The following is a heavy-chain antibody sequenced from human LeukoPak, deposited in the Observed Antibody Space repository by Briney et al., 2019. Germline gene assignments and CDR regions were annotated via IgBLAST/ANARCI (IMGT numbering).Heavy chain of an antibody. D-gene: IGHD6-6*01. CDR1: GFTSSSYA. V-gene: IGHV3-48*03. J-gene: IGHJ4*02. CDR2: ISSSGSTI. Sequence: QPGGSLRLSCAASGFTSSSYAMNWVRQAPGKGLEWVSRISSSGSTINYADSVKGRFTISRDNAKNSLYLQTNSLRAEDTAVYYCARVVYIYGSSSARFDYWGQGTLVTVSS. CDR3: ARVVYIYGSSSARFDY.